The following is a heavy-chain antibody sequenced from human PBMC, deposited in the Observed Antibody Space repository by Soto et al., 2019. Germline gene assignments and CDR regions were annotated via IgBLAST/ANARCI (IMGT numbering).Heavy chain of an antibody. J-gene: IGHJ2*01. CDR2: IIPILGTA. V-gene: IGHV1-69*11. CDR3: ARARDDSSGYVSR. Sequence: QGQLVQSGPEVKSLGSSVKVSCKASGDTFRNYAFSWVRQAPGQGLEWMGGIIPILGTADYAQRFQGRVTITADESTATAYRELKSLRFEDPAVYFCARARDDSSGYVSRWGRGTLVTVSS. D-gene: IGHD3-22*01. CDR1: GDTFRNYA.